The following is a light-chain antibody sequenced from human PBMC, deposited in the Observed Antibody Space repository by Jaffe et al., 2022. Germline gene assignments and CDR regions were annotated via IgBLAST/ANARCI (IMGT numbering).Light chain of an antibody. J-gene: IGLJ2*01. Sequence: QSALTQPRSVSGSPGQSVTISCTGTSSDVGGYNYVSWYQQHPGKAPKLMIYDVSKRPSGVPDRFSGSKSGNTASLTISGLQAEDEADYYCCSYAGSYTFALRVVFGGGTKLTVL. V-gene: IGLV2-11*01. CDR2: DVS. CDR3: CSYAGSYTFALRVV. CDR1: SSDVGGYNY.